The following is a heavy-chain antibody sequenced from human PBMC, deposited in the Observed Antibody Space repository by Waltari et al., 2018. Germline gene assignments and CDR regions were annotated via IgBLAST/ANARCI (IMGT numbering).Heavy chain of an antibody. D-gene: IGHD3-22*01. CDR3: ARSSFNYYDSSGYYSLFDY. V-gene: IGHV4-59*01. J-gene: IGHJ4*02. CDR1: GGSISSYY. CDR2: IYYIGST. Sequence: QVQLQESGPGLVKPSETLSLTCTVSGGSISSYYWSWIRQPPGKGLEWIGYIYYIGSTNYNPSLKSRVTISVDTSKNQFSLKLSSVTAADTAVYYCARSSFNYYDSSGYYSLFDYWGQGTLVTVSS.